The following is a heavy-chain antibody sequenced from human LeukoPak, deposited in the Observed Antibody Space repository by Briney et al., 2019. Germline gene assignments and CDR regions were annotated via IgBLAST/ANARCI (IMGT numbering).Heavy chain of an antibody. Sequence: GGSLRLSCAASGFTVSSNYMSWVRQAPGKGLEWVSVIYSGGSTYYADSVKGRFTISRDNSKNTLYLQMNSLRAEDTAGYYCASAIVGDTIFDYWGQGTLVTVSS. V-gene: IGHV3-66*02. CDR3: ASAIVGDTIFDY. J-gene: IGHJ4*02. D-gene: IGHD1-26*01. CDR1: GFTVSSNY. CDR2: IYSGGST.